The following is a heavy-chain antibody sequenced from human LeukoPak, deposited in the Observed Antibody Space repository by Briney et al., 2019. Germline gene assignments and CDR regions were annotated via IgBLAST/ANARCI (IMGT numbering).Heavy chain of an antibody. Sequence: QPGGSLRLSCAASGFTFSSYAMHWVRQAPGKGLGWVAVISYDGSNKYYADSVKGRFTISRDNTKNTLYLQMNSLRAEDTAVYYCARGSSSWYYFDYWGQGTLVTVSS. CDR3: ARGSSSWYYFDY. V-gene: IGHV3-30-3*01. CDR2: ISYDGSNK. J-gene: IGHJ4*02. D-gene: IGHD6-13*01. CDR1: GFTFSSYA.